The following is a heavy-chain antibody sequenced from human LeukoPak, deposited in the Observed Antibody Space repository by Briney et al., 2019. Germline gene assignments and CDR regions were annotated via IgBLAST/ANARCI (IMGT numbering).Heavy chain of an antibody. CDR1: VFTVTSNY. V-gene: IGHV3-66*01. D-gene: IGHD5-18*01. CDR3: ARDRDTAAFDY. J-gene: IGHJ4*02. Sequence: GGSLRLSCAASVFTVTSNYMSWVRQAPGKGLEWVSVIYSGGSTYYADSVKGRVTISRDKSKNTLYLQMNSLRAEDTAVYYCARDRDTAAFDYWGQGTLVTVSS. CDR2: IYSGGST.